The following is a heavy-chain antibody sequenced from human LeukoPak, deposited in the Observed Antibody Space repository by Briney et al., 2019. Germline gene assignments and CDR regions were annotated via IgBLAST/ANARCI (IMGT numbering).Heavy chain of an antibody. CDR3: AKDRGSGWYVFDY. J-gene: IGHJ4*02. CDR1: GFTFSSFV. D-gene: IGHD6-19*01. V-gene: IGHV3-23*01. Sequence: GGSLRLSCEVSGFTFSSFVTSWVRQAPGKGLEWVSGISDSGGSTSNADSVKGRFTISRDNSKNTVYLQMNSLRVEDTAVYYCAKDRGSGWYVFDYWGQGTPVTVSS. CDR2: ISDSGGST.